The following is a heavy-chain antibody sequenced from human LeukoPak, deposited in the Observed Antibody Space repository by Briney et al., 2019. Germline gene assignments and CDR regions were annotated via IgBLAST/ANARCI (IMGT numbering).Heavy chain of an antibody. J-gene: IGHJ4*02. Sequence: SETLSLTCTVSGGSIGSYYWSWIRQPPGKGLEWIGYIYYSGSTDYNPSLKSRVTISVDTSKNQFSLKLSSVTAADTAVYYCARRVSGSLYYFDYWGQGTLVTVSS. CDR1: GGSIGSYY. D-gene: IGHD3-10*01. CDR3: ARRVSGSLYYFDY. V-gene: IGHV4-59*08. CDR2: IYYSGST.